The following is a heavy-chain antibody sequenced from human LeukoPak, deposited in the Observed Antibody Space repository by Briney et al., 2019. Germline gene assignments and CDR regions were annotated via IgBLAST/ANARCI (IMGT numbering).Heavy chain of an antibody. V-gene: IGHV3-21*01. CDR2: ISSSSSYI. CDR3: AREQDYYMDV. CDR1: GFTFSTHR. J-gene: IGHJ6*03. Sequence: GGSLRLSCAASGFTFSTHRMNWVRQAPGKGLEWVSSISSSSSYIYYTDSVKGRFTISRDNAKSSLYLQMNSLRAEDAAVYYCAREQDYYMDVWGKGTTVTVSS.